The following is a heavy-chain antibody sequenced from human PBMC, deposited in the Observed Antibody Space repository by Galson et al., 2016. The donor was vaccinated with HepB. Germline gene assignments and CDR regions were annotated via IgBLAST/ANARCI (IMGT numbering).Heavy chain of an antibody. V-gene: IGHV4-59*01. Sequence: SETLSLSCTVSGGSISSYYWSWIRQPPGKGLEWIGQIFSSGSTNLNPSLKSRVTISVDTSKNQFSLKLSSVTAAVTAVYYCARHQKLYGDFRLTSYFDYWGQGTLVTVSS. J-gene: IGHJ4*02. D-gene: IGHD4-17*01. CDR2: IFSSGST. CDR3: ARHQKLYGDFRLTSYFDY. CDR1: GGSISSYY.